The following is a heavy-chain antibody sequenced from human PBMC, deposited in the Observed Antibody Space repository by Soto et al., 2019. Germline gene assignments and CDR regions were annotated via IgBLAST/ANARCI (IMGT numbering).Heavy chain of an antibody. V-gene: IGHV1-58*01. CDR3: AASKGDAADGFDI. Sequence: QMQLVQSGPEVKKPGTSVKVSCETSGFTFTSSGVQWVRQARGQRLEWIGWIVVASGNTNYAQKFQERVTITRDMSTSTAYMELSSLRSEDTAVYYCAASKGDAADGFDIWGQGTMVTVSS. CDR2: IVVASGNT. J-gene: IGHJ3*02. CDR1: GFTFTSSG. D-gene: IGHD3-10*01.